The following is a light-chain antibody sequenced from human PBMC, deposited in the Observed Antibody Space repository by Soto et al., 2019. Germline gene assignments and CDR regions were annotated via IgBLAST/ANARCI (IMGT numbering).Light chain of an antibody. CDR3: MQPLQSWT. CDR2: LGS. V-gene: IGKV2-28*01. Sequence: DIVMTQSPLSLPVTPGEPASISCRSCQSLLHSNGYNYLDWYLQTPGQSPQLLIYLGSNRASGVPDRFSGSGSGTDSTLKISRVEAEDVGVYYCMQPLQSWTFGQGTKVDIK. J-gene: IGKJ1*01. CDR1: QSLLHSNGYNY.